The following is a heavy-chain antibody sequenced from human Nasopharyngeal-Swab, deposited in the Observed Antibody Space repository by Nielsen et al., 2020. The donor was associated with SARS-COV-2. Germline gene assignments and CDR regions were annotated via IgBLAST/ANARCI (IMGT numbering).Heavy chain of an antibody. CDR2: VIPIVGTP. CDR3: ARDLGDNGSGWS. V-gene: IGHV1-69*04. D-gene: IGHD6-19*01. J-gene: IGHJ4*02. CDR1: GGTFSSHV. Sequence: SVKVSCKTSGGTFSSHVINWVRQAPGQGLEWMGRVIPIVGTPNYAQKFQDRVTITADKSTTTGYMELSSLRSEDTAVYYCARDLGDNGSGWSWGQGTLVTVSS.